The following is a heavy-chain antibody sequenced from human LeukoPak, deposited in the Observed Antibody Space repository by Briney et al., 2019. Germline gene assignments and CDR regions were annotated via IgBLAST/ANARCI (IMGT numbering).Heavy chain of an antibody. Sequence: GGSLRLSCAASGFTFSDHYMSWIRQAPGKGLEWVSYISTSGSTIYYADSLKGRFTISRDNAKNSLYLQMNSLRAEDTALYYCAKARLYGSGSYLDAFDIWGQGTMVTVSS. CDR2: ISTSGSTI. V-gene: IGHV3-11*01. D-gene: IGHD3-10*01. CDR1: GFTFSDHY. J-gene: IGHJ3*02. CDR3: AKARLYGSGSYLDAFDI.